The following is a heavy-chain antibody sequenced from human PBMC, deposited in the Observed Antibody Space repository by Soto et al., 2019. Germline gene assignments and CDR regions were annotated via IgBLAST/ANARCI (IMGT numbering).Heavy chain of an antibody. J-gene: IGHJ4*02. CDR1: GYTFTSYG. CDR2: ISAYNGNT. Sequence: QVQLVQSGAEVKKPVASVKVSCKASGYTFTSYGISWVRQAPGQELAWMGWISAYNGNTNYAQKVQGRVTMTTDPATSTAYRELRSLRSDDTAVYYGASDRRYSSSWWYYFDYWGQGTLVTVSS. D-gene: IGHD6-13*01. CDR3: ASDRRYSSSWWYYFDY. V-gene: IGHV1-18*01.